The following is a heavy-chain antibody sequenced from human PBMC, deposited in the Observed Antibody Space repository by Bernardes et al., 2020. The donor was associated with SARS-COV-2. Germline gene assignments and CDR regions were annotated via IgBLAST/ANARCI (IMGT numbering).Heavy chain of an antibody. CDR3: VRVMRYSSGSGTYPLPDY. CDR1: GFSFSAYA. V-gene: IGHV3-48*02. CDR2: ISGAGGTT. D-gene: IGHD3-10*01. Sequence: GWSLRLSCTGSGFSFSAYALNWVRQAPGKGLEWVSYISGAGGTTYYADSVEGRFTISRDNAKDSLFLQMNNLRDADTAVYYCVRVMRYSSGSGTYPLPDYWGQGTPVTVSS. J-gene: IGHJ4*02.